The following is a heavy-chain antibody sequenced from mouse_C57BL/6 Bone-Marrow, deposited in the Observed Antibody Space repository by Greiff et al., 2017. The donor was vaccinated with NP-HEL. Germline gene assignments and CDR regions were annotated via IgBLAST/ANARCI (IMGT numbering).Heavy chain of an antibody. Sequence: VKLVESGPGLVQPSQSLSITCTVSGFSLTSYGVHWVRQSPGKGLEWLGVIWSGGSTDYNAAFISRLSISKDNSKSQVFFKMNSLQADDTAIYYCARNTDDYDGRFFDYWGQGTTLTVSS. CDR3: ARNTDDYDGRFFDY. V-gene: IGHV2-2*01. CDR1: GFSLTSYG. D-gene: IGHD2-4*01. J-gene: IGHJ2*01. CDR2: IWSGGST.